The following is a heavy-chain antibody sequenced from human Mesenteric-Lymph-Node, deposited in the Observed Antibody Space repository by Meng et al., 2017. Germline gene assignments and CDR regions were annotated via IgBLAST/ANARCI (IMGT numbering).Heavy chain of an antibody. CDR1: GYTFTSYA. CDR2: INTNTGNP. Sequence: QGQPVQTGSELKKPGASGKGSCKASGYTFTSYAMNWVRQAPGQGLEWMGWINTNTGNPTYAQGFTGRFVFSLDTSVSTAYLQISSLKTEDTAVYYCARREAGLGELLKYWGQGTLVTVSS. V-gene: IGHV7-4-1*02. CDR3: ARREAGLGELLKY. J-gene: IGHJ4*02. D-gene: IGHD3-10*01.